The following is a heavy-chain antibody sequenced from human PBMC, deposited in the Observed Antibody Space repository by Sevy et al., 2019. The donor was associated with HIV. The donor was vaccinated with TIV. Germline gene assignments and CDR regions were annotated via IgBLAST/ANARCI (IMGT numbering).Heavy chain of an antibody. Sequence: GGSLILSCAASGFTFSKYSMSWVRHPPGKGLEWVSTLSFGCGEINYADSVKGRFTISRDNSKSSVYLQMNNLRPEDTAVYYCAREGCTKPHDYWGQGTLVTVS. J-gene: IGHJ4*02. CDR1: GFTFSKYS. CDR2: LSFGCGEI. CDR3: AREGCTKPHDY. V-gene: IGHV3-23*01. D-gene: IGHD2-8*01.